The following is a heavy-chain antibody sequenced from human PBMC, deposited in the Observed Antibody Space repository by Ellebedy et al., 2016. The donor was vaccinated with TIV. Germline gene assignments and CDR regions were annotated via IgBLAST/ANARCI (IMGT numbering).Heavy chain of an antibody. CDR3: ARAMIASQWYYYGMDV. D-gene: IGHD3-22*01. J-gene: IGHJ6*02. CDR1: GGSISSYY. CDR2: IYYSGST. Sequence: SETLSLTXTVSGGSISSYYWSWIRQPPGKGLEWIGYIYYSGSTNYNPSLKSRVTISVDTSKNQFSLKLSSVTAADTAVYYCARAMIASQWYYYGMDVWGQGTTVTVSS. V-gene: IGHV4-59*01.